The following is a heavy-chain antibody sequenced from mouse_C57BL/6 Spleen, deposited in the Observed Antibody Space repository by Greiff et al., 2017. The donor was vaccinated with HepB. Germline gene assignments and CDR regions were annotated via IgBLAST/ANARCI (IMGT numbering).Heavy chain of an antibody. CDR2: ISDGGSYT. D-gene: IGHD2-4*01. J-gene: IGHJ4*01. V-gene: IGHV5-4*03. CDR1: GFTFSSYA. Sequence: EVKLEESGGGLVKPGGSLKLSCAASGFTFSSYAMSWVRQTPEKRLEWVATISDGGSYTYYPDNVKGRFTISRDNAKNNLYLQMSHLKSEDTAMYYCARGSGMITTNYYAMDYWGQGTSVTVSS. CDR3: ARGSGMITTNYYAMDY.